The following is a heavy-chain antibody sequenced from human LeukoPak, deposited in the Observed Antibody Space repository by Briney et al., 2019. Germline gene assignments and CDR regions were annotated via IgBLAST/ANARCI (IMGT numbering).Heavy chain of an antibody. CDR1: GYSFTSYR. D-gene: IGHD2-15*01. V-gene: IGHV5-10-1*01. CDR3: ATYCSGGSCFYPHFDY. CDR2: IDPSDSYT. Sequence: GESLKISCKGSGYSFTSYRISWVRQMPGKGLEWMGRIDPSDSYTNYSPSFQGHVTISADKSISTAYLQWSSLKASDNAMYYCATYCSGGSCFYPHFDYWGQGTLVTVSS. J-gene: IGHJ4*02.